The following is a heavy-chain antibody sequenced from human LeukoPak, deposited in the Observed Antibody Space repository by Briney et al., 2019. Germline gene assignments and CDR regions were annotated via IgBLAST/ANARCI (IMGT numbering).Heavy chain of an antibody. CDR3: ARVHPPTYYDSSGYFDY. CDR2: INPSGDPT. CDR1: GYTFTSYY. V-gene: IGHV1-46*01. Sequence: ASVKVSCKASGYTFTSYYMHWVRQAPGQGLEWVGIINPSGDPTTYAQKFQGRVTMTSDMSTSTVYMELSSLRSEDTAVYYCARVHPPTYYDSSGYFDYWGQGTLVTVSS. D-gene: IGHD3-22*01. J-gene: IGHJ4*02.